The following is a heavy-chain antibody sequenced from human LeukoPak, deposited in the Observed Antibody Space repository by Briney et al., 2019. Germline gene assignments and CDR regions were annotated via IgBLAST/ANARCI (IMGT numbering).Heavy chain of an antibody. V-gene: IGHV3-9*01. Sequence: QTGGSLRLSCAASGFTFDDYAMHWVRQAPGKGPEWVSGISWNSGSIGYADSVKGRFTISRDNAKNSLYLQMNSLRAEDTALYYCARYDNSGYEGLDYWGQGILVTVSS. CDR2: ISWNSGSI. CDR1: GFTFDDYA. J-gene: IGHJ4*02. CDR3: ARYDNSGYEGLDY. D-gene: IGHD3-22*01.